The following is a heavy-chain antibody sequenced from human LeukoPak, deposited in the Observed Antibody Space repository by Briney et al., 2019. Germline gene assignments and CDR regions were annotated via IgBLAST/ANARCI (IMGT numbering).Heavy chain of an antibody. D-gene: IGHD6-19*01. CDR1: GFTVSSNY. CDR2: IYSGGST. J-gene: IGHJ4*02. V-gene: IGHV3-66*01. CDR3: AREGIAVAGPGEGY. Sequence: GGSLRLSCAASGFTVSSNYMSWVRQAPGKGLEWVSVIYSGGSTYYADSVKGRFTISRDNAKNSLYLQMNSLRAEDTAVYYCAREGIAVAGPGEGYWGQGTLVTVSS.